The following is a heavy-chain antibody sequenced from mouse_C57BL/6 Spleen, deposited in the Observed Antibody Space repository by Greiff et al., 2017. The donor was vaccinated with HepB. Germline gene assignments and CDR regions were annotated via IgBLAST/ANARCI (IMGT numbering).Heavy chain of an antibody. Sequence: EVQLQESGPGLVKPSQSLSLTCSVTGYSITSGYYWNWIRQFPGNKLEWMGYISYDGSNNYNPSLKNRISITRDTSKNQFFLKLNSVTTEDTATYYCASGYYDRWFAYWGQGTLVTVSA. J-gene: IGHJ3*01. CDR2: ISYDGSN. D-gene: IGHD1-1*01. CDR3: ASGYYDRWFAY. V-gene: IGHV3-6*01. CDR1: GYSITSGYY.